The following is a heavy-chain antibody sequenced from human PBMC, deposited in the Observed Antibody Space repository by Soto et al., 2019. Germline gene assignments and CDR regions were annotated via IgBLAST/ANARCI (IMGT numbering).Heavy chain of an antibody. D-gene: IGHD3-16*01. J-gene: IGHJ1*01. V-gene: IGHV3-30*19. CDR1: GFTFRSYV. CDR2: TSYDGSNK. CDR3: ARWGTTGGLDV. Sequence: QVQLVESGGGVVQPGTSLRVSCVGSGFTFRSYVIHWVRQAPGKGLEWVALTSYDGSNKYYGDSVRGRFTISRDNSRNKVDLQMDSLRLEDTAPYYCARWGTTGGLDVWGQGTLVSVSS.